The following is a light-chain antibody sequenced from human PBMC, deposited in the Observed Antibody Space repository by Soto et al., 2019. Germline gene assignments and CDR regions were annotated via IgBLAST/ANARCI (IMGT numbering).Light chain of an antibody. CDR1: QSVSIY. CDR2: DAS. CDR3: QQRYKWPDT. V-gene: IGKV3-11*01. Sequence: IVLTQSPATLSLSPGERATLSCRASQSVSIYLAWYQQKPGQAPRLLIYDASNRATGIPARFSGSGSGTEFTLTISSLEPEDFAVYYCQQRYKWPDTFGQGTKLEI. J-gene: IGKJ2*01.